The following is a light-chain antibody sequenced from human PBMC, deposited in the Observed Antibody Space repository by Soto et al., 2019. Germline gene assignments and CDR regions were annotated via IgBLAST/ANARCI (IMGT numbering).Light chain of an antibody. CDR3: QQFDNSPPST. CDR1: QSVSSSY. J-gene: IGKJ5*01. V-gene: IGKV3-20*01. Sequence: SPGERATRSCRASQSVSSSYLAWYQQKPGQAPRLLIYGASSRATGIPDRFSGSGSGTDFTLTISRLEPGDFAVYYCQQFDNSPPSTFGQGTRLEIK. CDR2: GAS.